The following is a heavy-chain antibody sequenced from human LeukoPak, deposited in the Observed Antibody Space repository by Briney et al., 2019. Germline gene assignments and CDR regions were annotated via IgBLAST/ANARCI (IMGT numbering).Heavy chain of an antibody. CDR1: GGTFSGYA. V-gene: IGHV1-69*06. D-gene: IGHD3-10*01. CDR3: ARRGRHLVRGVITHHYYYYMDV. Sequence: GASVKVSCKASGGTFSGYAISWVRQAPGQGLEWMGGIIPIFGTANYAQKFQGRVTITADKSTSTAYMELSRLRSDDTAVYYCARRGRHLVRGVITHHYYYYMDVWGKGTTVTVSS. CDR2: IIPIFGTA. J-gene: IGHJ6*03.